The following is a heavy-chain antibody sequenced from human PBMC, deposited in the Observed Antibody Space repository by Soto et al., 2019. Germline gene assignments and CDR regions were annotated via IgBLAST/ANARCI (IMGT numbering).Heavy chain of an antibody. J-gene: IGHJ6*02. D-gene: IGHD2-21*02. CDR2: IIPASDTE. Sequence: QVHLVQSGAEVKKPGSSVNISCKASGGTFGTYGLNWVRQFPGQGLEWMGGIIPASDTENYAQKFQGRVTITADKSTNIAHMQMDSLTSDDPAVYYCATAVTAGTYYNYGLDVWGQGTTVTVS. CDR1: GGTFGTYG. V-gene: IGHV1-69*14. CDR3: ATAVTAGTYYNYGLDV.